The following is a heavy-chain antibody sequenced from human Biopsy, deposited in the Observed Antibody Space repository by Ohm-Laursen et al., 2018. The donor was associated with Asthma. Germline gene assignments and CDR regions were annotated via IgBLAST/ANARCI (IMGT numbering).Heavy chain of an antibody. D-gene: IGHD6-13*01. Sequence: SLRLSCAASGFTLSSYVMHWVRQAPGKGLDWVALISFDPLNKQYADWVRGRFTVSRDSSKNTLYLQMNSLRAGDTAVYYCARVPVAAAGPYYYGMDVWGQGTTVTVSS. CDR3: ARVPVAAAGPYYYGMDV. J-gene: IGHJ6*02. V-gene: IGHV3-30*03. CDR2: ISFDPLNK. CDR1: GFTLSSYV.